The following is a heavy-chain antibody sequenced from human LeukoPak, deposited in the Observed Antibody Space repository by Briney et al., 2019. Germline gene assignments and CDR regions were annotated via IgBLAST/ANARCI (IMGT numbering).Heavy chain of an antibody. J-gene: IGHJ4*02. V-gene: IGHV3-43*01. Sequence: GGSLRLSCAASGFTFDDYTMHWVRQAPGKGLEWVSLISWDSDSIYYAESVKGRFRTSRDNSKNSLYLQMDSLGTEDTALYYCVRDHQISGDYYAPNYFDSWGQGTLVTVSS. D-gene: IGHD3-22*01. CDR1: GFTFDDYT. CDR3: VRDHQISGDYYAPNYFDS. CDR2: ISWDSDSI.